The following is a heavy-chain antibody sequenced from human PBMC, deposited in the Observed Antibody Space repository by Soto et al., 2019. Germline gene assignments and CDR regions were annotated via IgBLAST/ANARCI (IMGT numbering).Heavy chain of an antibody. V-gene: IGHV4-39*02. CDR1: GDSISTRSNY. J-gene: IGHJ1*01. Sequence: PSETLSLTCTVSGDSISTRSNYWAWICQPPGKGLEWIGSIYYTGGTYYNPSLKSRVTLFLDTSKNQFSLNLNSVTAADTAVYYCAREGPPIRAHNPPEYFQHWGQGTPVTVSS. CDR2: IYYTGGT. CDR3: AREGPPIRAHNPPEYFQH.